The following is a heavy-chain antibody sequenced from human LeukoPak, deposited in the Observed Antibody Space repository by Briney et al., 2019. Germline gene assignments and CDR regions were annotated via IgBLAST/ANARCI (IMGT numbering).Heavy chain of an antibody. CDR1: GYTFTGYY. D-gene: IGHD3-3*01. CDR2: IIPIFGTA. V-gene: IGHV1-69*13. CDR3: ARDTIFGVVIEDYYYYYMDV. Sequence: SVKVSCKASGYTFTGYYMHWVRQAPGQGLEWMGGIIPIFGTANYAQKFQGRVTITADESTSTAYMELSSLRSEDTAVYYCARDTIFGVVIEDYYYYYMDVWGKGTTVTVSS. J-gene: IGHJ6*03.